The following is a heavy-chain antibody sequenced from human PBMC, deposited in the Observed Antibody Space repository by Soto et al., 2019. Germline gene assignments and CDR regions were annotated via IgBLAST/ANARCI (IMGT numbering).Heavy chain of an antibody. V-gene: IGHV3-30-3*01. J-gene: IGHJ4*02. CDR1: GFTLSRYA. Sequence: AGGAPRLPRAAPGFTLSRYAIHRGRPAPGKVLEWVAVISYDGSNKYYADSVKGRFTISRDNSKNTLYLQMNSLRAEDTAVYYCARVPSSSGRAHFDYWGQGTLVTVSS. CDR3: ARVPSSSGRAHFDY. D-gene: IGHD2-15*01. CDR2: ISYDGSNK.